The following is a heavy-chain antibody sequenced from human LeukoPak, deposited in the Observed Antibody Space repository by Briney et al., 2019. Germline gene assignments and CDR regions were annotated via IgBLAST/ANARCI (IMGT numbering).Heavy chain of an antibody. Sequence: GGSLRLSCAASGFTVSSNYMSWVRQAPGKGLEWVSVIYSGGSTYYADSVKGRFTISRDNSKNTLYLQMNSLRAEDTAMYYCARLRNSQYFDLWGRGTLVTVSS. D-gene: IGHD2/OR15-2a*01. CDR3: ARLRNSQYFDL. CDR2: IYSGGST. CDR1: GFTVSSNY. V-gene: IGHV3-53*01. J-gene: IGHJ2*01.